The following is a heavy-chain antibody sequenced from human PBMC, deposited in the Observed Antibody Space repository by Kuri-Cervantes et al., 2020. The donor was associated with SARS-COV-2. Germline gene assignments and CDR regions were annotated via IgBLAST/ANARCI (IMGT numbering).Heavy chain of an antibody. CDR3: ARDGGSSWDFDY. CDR2: INHSGST. CDR1: GGSLSGYY. Sequence: GSLRLSCAVYGGSLSGYYWSWIRQPPGKGLEWIGEINHSGSTNYNPSLKSRVTISVDTSKNQFSLKLSSVTAADTAVYYCARDGGSSWDFDYWGQGTLVTVSS. D-gene: IGHD6-13*01. J-gene: IGHJ4*02. V-gene: IGHV4-34*01.